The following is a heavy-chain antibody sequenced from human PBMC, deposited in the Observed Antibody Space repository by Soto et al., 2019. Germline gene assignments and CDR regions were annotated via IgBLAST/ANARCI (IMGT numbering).Heavy chain of an antibody. D-gene: IGHD4-17*01. Sequence: EVQLLESGGGLVQPVGSPRLSCAASGFTFSTFGMSWVRQAPGKGLEWVSAISGSGGDTHYADSVKGRFTISRDNSKMTLYLQMNSLRAEDTAVYFCAKVGRGNGDYWYFDLWGRGTLFTVSS. CDR1: GFTFSTFG. CDR3: AKVGRGNGDYWYFDL. J-gene: IGHJ2*01. V-gene: IGHV3-23*01. CDR2: ISGSGGDT.